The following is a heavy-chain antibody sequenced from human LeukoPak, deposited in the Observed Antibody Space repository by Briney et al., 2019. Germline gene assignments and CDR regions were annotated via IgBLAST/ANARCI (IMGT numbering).Heavy chain of an antibody. D-gene: IGHD6-19*01. Sequence: PGGSLRLSCAASGFTFSSYAMHWVRQAPGKGLEWVSFIRYDGSIKYYADSVEGRFTISRDNSKNTLYLQMNSLRADDTAVYYCAKGIAVAGTELADWGQGTLVTVSA. J-gene: IGHJ4*02. CDR3: AKGIAVAGTELAD. CDR2: IRYDGSIK. CDR1: GFTFSSYA. V-gene: IGHV3-30*02.